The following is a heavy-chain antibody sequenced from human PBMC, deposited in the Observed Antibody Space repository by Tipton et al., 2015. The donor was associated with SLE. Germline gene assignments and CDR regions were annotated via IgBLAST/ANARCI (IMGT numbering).Heavy chain of an antibody. V-gene: IGHV4-59*01. CDR3: ARAVNWGLFDY. CDR2: IYYSGST. Sequence: LRLSCTVSGGSISSYHWSWIRQPPGKGLGWIGYIYYSGSTNYNPSLKSRVTISVDTSKNQFSLKLSSVTAADTAVYYCARAVNWGLFDYWGQGTLVTVSS. J-gene: IGHJ4*02. D-gene: IGHD7-27*01. CDR1: GGSISSYH.